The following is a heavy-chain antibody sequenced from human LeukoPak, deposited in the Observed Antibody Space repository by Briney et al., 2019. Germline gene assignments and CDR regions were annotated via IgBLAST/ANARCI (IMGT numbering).Heavy chain of an antibody. CDR1: GYTFTSYD. D-gene: IGHD2-8*01. V-gene: IGHV1-8*03. Sequence: GASVKVSCKASGYTFTSYDINWVRQATGQGLEWMGWMNPNSGNTGYAQKFQGRVTITRNTSISTAYMELSSLRSEDTAVYYCARGLMGTRGYYYYMDVWGKETTVTVSS. CDR2: MNPNSGNT. CDR3: ARGLMGTRGYYYYMDV. J-gene: IGHJ6*03.